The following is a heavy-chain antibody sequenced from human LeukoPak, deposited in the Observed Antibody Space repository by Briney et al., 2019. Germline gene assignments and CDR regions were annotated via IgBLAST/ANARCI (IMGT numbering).Heavy chain of an antibody. V-gene: IGHV3-30-3*01. CDR3: ARDDSLERFMVRGVITHYYYYGMDV. D-gene: IGHD3-10*01. J-gene: IGHJ6*02. CDR2: ISYDGSNK. Sequence: PGRSLRLSCAASGFTFSSYAMHWVRQAPGKGLEWVAVISYDGSNKYYADSEKGRFTISRDNSKNTLYLQMNSLRAEDTAVYYCARDDSLERFMVRGVITHYYYYGMDVWGQGTTVTVSS. CDR1: GFTFSSYA.